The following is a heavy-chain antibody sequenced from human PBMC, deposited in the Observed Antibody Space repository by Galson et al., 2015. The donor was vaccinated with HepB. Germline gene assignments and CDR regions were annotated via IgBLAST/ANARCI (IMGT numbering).Heavy chain of an antibody. CDR2: IYTSGST. D-gene: IGHD4-17*01. CDR3: VSISGDGDYGAYFQH. Sequence: SETLSLTCTVSGGSISSYYWSWIRQPAGKGLEWIGRIYTSGSTNYNPSLKSRVTMSVDTSKNQFSLKLSSVTAADTAVYYCVSISGDGDYGAYFQHWGQGTLVTVSS. V-gene: IGHV4-4*07. J-gene: IGHJ1*01. CDR1: GGSISSYY.